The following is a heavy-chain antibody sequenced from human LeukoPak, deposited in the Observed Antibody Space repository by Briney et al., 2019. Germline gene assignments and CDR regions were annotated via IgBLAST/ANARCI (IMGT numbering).Heavy chain of an antibody. Sequence: SETLSLTCAVSGGSISSGGYSWSWIRQPPGKGLEWIGYIYHSGSTNYNPSLKSRVTISVDKSKNQFSLKLSSVTAADTAVYYCARAQPKWDLPPMIHYWGQGTLVTVSS. J-gene: IGHJ4*02. D-gene: IGHD1-26*01. CDR3: ARAQPKWDLPPMIHY. V-gene: IGHV4-30-2*01. CDR2: IYHSGST. CDR1: GGSISSGGYS.